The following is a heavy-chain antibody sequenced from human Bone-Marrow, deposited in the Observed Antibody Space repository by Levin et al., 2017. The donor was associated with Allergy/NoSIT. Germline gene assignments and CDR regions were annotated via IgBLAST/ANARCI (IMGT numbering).Heavy chain of an antibody. CDR3: ARDHSCCSAASYWFDP. J-gene: IGHJ5*02. CDR2: TYYSGST. V-gene: IGHV4-30-4*08. CDR1: GAFITSGDYY. Sequence: SETLSLTCTVSGAFITSGDYYWTWIRQPPGKGLEWIGFTYYSGSTIYNPSLKSRVTISVDTSRNEFSLRLTSVTAADTAVYYCARDHSCCSAASYWFDPWGQGTLVTVSS. D-gene: IGHD2-15*01.